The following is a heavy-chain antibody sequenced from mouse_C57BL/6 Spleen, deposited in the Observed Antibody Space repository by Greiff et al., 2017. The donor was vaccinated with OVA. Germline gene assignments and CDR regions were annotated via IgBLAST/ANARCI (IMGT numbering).Heavy chain of an antibody. CDR1: GYAFTNYL. CDR2: INPGSGGT. V-gene: IGHV1-54*01. D-gene: IGHD3-2*02. J-gene: IGHJ2*01. CDR3: ARGTAQATDY. Sequence: VKLMESGAELVRPVTSVKVSCKASGYAFTNYLIEWVKQRPGQGLEWIGVINPGSGGTNYNEKFKGKATLTADKSSSTAYMQLSSLTSEDSAVYFCARGTAQATDYWGQGTTLTVSS.